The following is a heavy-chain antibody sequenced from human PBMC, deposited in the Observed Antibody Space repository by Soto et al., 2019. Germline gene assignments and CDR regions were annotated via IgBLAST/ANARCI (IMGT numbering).Heavy chain of an antibody. J-gene: IGHJ4*02. D-gene: IGHD2-2*01. CDR1: GFTFSSYA. CDR3: AKEDCSSTSCQSDY. CDR2: ISGSGGST. V-gene: IGHV3-23*01. Sequence: GGSLRLSCAASGFTFSSYAMSWVRQAPGKGLEWVSAISGSGGSTYYEDSVKGRLNISRDNSKNTLYLQMNSLRAEDTAVYYCAKEDCSSTSCQSDYWGQGTLVTVSS.